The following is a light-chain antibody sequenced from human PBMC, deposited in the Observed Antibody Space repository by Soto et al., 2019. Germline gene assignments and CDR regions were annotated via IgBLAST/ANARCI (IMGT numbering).Light chain of an antibody. V-gene: IGLV3-27*01. Sequence: SYELTQPSSVSVSPGQTARINCSGAVLANKYARWFQQKPGQAPVLVIYKDNKRPSGIPERFSGSSSGATVTLTISGAQVEDEADYYCYSAADNIRVFGGGTKLTVL. CDR2: KDN. J-gene: IGLJ3*02. CDR3: YSAADNIRV. CDR1: VLANKY.